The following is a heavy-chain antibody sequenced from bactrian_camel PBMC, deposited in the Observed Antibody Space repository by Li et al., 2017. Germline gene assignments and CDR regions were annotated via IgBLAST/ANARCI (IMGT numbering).Heavy chain of an antibody. J-gene: IGHJ6*01. CDR3: PDITVRQIRHWLLVDFAP. CDR2: IKNDGST. CDR1: D. Sequence: DMDWFRQAPGNESELVSRIKNDGSTTSLDSMKGRFTISQDNASNTVYLLMNSPKPDDTPVRTRPDITVRQIRHWLLVDFAPWGQGTQVTVS. V-gene: IGHV3S53*01. D-gene: IGHD3*01.